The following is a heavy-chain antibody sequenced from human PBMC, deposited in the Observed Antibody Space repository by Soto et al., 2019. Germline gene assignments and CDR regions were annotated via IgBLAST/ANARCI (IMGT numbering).Heavy chain of an antibody. V-gene: IGHV3-30-3*01. J-gene: IGHJ3*02. CDR3: ARDSGRYSSGPLWGDNAFDI. Sequence: GGSLRLSCAASGFTFSSYAMHWVRQAPGKGLEWVAVISYDGSNKYYADSVKGRFTISRDNSKNTLYLQMNSLRAEDTAVYYCARDSGRYSSGPLWGDNAFDIWGQGTMVTVSS. CDR1: GFTFSSYA. CDR2: ISYDGSNK. D-gene: IGHD6-19*01.